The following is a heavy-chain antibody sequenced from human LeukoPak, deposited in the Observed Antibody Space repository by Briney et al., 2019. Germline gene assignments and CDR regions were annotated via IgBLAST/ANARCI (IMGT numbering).Heavy chain of an antibody. CDR2: IYYSGST. V-gene: IGHV4-59*08. J-gene: IGHJ4*02. D-gene: IGHD3-10*01. Sequence: SETLSLTCTVSGGSISSYYWSWIRQPPGKGLEWIGYIYYSGSTNYNPSLKSRVTISVDTSKNQFPLKLSSVTAADTAVYYCARLDYGSGATDYWGQGTLVTVSS. CDR3: ARLDYGSGATDY. CDR1: GGSISSYY.